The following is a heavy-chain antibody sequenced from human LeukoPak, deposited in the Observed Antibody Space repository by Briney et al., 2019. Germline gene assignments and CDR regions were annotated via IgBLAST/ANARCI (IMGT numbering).Heavy chain of an antibody. V-gene: IGHV3-21*01. CDR2: ISSSSSYI. D-gene: IGHD3-10*01. CDR3: ARDAAYGSGSPFWFDP. J-gene: IGHJ5*02. Sequence: PGGSLRLSCAASGFTFDDYGMSWVRQAPGKGLEWVSSISSSSSYIYYADSVKGRFTISRDNAKNSLYLQMNSLRAEDTAVYYCARDAAYGSGSPFWFDPWGQGTLVTVS. CDR1: GFTFDDYG.